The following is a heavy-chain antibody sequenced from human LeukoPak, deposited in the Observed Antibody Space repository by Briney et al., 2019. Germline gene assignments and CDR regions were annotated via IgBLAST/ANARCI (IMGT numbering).Heavy chain of an antibody. J-gene: IGHJ5*02. V-gene: IGHV4-4*07. Sequence: SETLSLTCTVSGGSISSYYWSWIRQPAGKGLEWIGRIYTSGSTNYNPSLKSRVTMSVDTSKNQFSLKLSSVTAADTAVYYCARSSMVRGREWFDPWGQGTLVTVSS. CDR3: ARSSMVRGREWFDP. CDR1: GGSISSYY. D-gene: IGHD3-10*01. CDR2: IYTSGST.